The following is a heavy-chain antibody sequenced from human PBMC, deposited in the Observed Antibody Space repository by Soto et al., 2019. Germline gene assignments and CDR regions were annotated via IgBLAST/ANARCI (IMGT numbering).Heavy chain of an antibody. D-gene: IGHD6-19*01. CDR2: ILYDGSKK. V-gene: IGHV3-30*18. J-gene: IGHJ6*02. CDR3: VKDGSSGWPYFGDMDV. CDR1: GFTFSSYG. Sequence: QVQLVESGGGVVQPGRSLRLSCAASGFTFSSYGMHWVRQAPGKGLEWVAVILYDGSKKYYADSVKGRFTISRDNSKNTMYLQTSSLRGEDTALYYCVKDGSSGWPYFGDMDVWGRGTTVTVSS.